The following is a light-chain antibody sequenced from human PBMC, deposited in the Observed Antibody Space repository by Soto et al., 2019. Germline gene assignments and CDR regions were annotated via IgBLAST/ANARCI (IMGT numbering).Light chain of an antibody. CDR1: QTVGMI. Sequence: DIVLTQSPATLPLSPGDRVTLSCRASQTVGMILSWYQHSPGQVPRLLVYDASNRATGIPARFSGSRSETDFTLTISSLEPEDFGVYYCQQRLHWPITFGQGTRLEIK. V-gene: IGKV3-11*01. CDR3: QQRLHWPIT. J-gene: IGKJ5*01. CDR2: DAS.